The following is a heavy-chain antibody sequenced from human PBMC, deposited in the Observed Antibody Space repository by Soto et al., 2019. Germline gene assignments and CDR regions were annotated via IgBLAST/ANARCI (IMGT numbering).Heavy chain of an antibody. D-gene: IGHD3-10*01. CDR2: ISGSGDDT. J-gene: IGHJ4*02. CDR1: GFTFSNYA. CDR3: GKGVYGSGSYTS. Sequence: GGSLRLSCAASGFTFSNYAMTWVRQAPGKGLEWVSAISGSGDDTYYADSVKGRFTISRDNSKNTLYLQMNSLRAEDTAVYHCGKGVYGSGSYTSWGQGTLVTVSS. V-gene: IGHV3-23*01.